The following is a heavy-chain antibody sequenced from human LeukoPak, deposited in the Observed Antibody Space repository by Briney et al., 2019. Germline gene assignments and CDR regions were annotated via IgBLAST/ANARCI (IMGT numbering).Heavy chain of an antibody. CDR1: GFTFSSYW. D-gene: IGHD5/OR15-5a*01. CDR2: IKQDGSQK. J-gene: IGHJ3*01. CDR3: ARDRAVTWTGSVNK. Sequence: GGSLRLSCEASGFTFSSYWMSWVRQAPGKGLEYVANIKQDGSQKFYVDSVKGRFTISRGNARNSLYLQMSSLRAEDTAVYYCARDRAVTWTGSVNKWGQGTMVTVSA. V-gene: IGHV3-7*01.